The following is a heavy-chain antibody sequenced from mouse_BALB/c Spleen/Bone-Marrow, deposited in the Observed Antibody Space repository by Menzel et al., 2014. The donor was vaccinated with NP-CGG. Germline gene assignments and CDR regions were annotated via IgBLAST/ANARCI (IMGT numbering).Heavy chain of an antibody. D-gene: IGHD1-2*01. CDR1: GLDFSRYW. J-gene: IGHJ3*01. CDR2: INPDSSTI. CDR3: ARQDYYGYGAY. Sequence: EVQRVESGGGLVQPGGSLKLSRAASGLDFSRYWMSWVRQAPGKGLEWIGEINPDSSTINYTPSLKDKFIISRDNAKNTLYLQMSKVRSEDTALYYCARQDYYGYGAYWGQGTLVTVSA. V-gene: IGHV4-1*02.